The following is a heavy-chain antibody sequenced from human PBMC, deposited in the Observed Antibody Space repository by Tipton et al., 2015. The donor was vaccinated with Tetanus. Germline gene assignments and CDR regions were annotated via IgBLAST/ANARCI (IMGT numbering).Heavy chain of an antibody. J-gene: IGHJ6*02. CDR3: ARDEEGGYYCGMDV. CDR1: GFTFSSYW. Sequence: SLRLSCAASGFTFSSYWMSWVRQAPGKGLEWVANIKQDGSEKYYVDSVKGRFTISRDNAKNSLYLQMNSLRAEDTAVYYCARDEEGGYYCGMDVWGQGTTVTVSS. V-gene: IGHV3-7*03. D-gene: IGHD1-26*01. CDR2: IKQDGSEK.